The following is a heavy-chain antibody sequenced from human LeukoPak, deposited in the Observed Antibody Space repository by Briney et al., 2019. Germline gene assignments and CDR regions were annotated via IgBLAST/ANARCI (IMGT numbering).Heavy chain of an antibody. V-gene: IGHV4-61*08. CDR2: IYYSGST. CDR3: ARGFRGGYVSPFDY. Sequence: PSQTLSLTCTVSGGSISSGDYYWSWIRQPPGKGLEWIGYIYYSGSTNYNPSLKSRVTISVDTSKNQFSLKLSSVTAADTAVYYCARGFRGGYVSPFDYWGQGTLVTVSS. J-gene: IGHJ4*02. CDR1: GGSISSGDYY. D-gene: IGHD5-12*01.